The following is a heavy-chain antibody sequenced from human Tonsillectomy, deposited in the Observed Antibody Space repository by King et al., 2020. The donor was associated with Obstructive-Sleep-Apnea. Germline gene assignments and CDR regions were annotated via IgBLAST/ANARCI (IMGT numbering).Heavy chain of an antibody. CDR3: TRDPWVTPGGNWFDP. V-gene: IGHV3-49*03. J-gene: IGHJ5*02. Sequence: VQLVESGGDLVQPGRSLRLSCTASGFTFGDYAMSWFRQAPGKGLEWVGFIRNKAYGGTTEYAASVKGRFTISRADSKSIAYLQMNSLKTDDTAVYYCTRDPWVTPGGNWFDPWGQGTLVTVSS. CDR1: GFTFGDYA. D-gene: IGHD3-16*01. CDR2: IRNKAYGGTT.